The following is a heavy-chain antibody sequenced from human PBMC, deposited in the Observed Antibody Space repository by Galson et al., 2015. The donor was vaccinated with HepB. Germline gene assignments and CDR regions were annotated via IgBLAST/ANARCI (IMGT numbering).Heavy chain of an antibody. V-gene: IGHV3-23*01. CDR1: GFTFGSYA. D-gene: IGHD3-22*01. Sequence: SLRLSCAASGFTFGSYAMNWVRQAPGQGLEWVSAISGSGSGTYYASVKGRFTISRDNSKNTLYLQMSSLRAEDTAVYYCAKVVYYDSSWEGADYWGQGTPVTVSS. CDR2: ISGSGSGT. CDR3: AKVVYYDSSWEGADY. J-gene: IGHJ4*02.